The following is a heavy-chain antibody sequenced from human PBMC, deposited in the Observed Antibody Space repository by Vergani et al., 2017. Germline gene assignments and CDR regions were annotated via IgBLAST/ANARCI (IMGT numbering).Heavy chain of an antibody. CDR1: GFTFRTYA. CDR2: LTGGGGST. CDR3: VKDAGSYENCFDS. J-gene: IGHJ5*01. Sequence: EVQLLESGGSLKQPGGSVRLSCAASGFTFRTYAMHCVRQAPGKGLECVSALTGGGGSTYYADSFKGRFIISRDNSRDTLYLQMNSLRPEDTATYYCVKDAGSYENCFDSWGQGTLVTVSS. D-gene: IGHD1-26*01. V-gene: IGHV3-23*01.